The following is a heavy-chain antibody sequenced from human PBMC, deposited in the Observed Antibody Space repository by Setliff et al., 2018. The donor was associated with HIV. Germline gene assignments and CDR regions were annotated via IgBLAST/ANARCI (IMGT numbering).Heavy chain of an antibody. V-gene: IGHV1-2*02. CDR2: INPTTGGT. CDR1: RYTFSDYS. J-gene: IGHJ4*02. D-gene: IGHD3-10*01. Sequence: GASVKVSCKASRYTFSDYSMHWVRQAPGQGLEWMGWINPTTGGTNYAQKFHDRVTMTRDSSNTTVYMEMSSLTSDDTAIYYCARDHSGSLFDYWGQGTLVTVSS. CDR3: ARDHSGSLFDY.